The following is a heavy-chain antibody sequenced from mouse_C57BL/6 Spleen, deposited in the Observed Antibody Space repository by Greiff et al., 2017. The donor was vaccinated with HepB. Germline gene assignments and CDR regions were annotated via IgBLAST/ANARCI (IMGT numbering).Heavy chain of an antibody. D-gene: IGHD2-1*01. Sequence: VQLKESGAELVRPGASVKFSCTASGFNIKDYYMHWVNQRPEQGLEWIGRIDPEDGDTEYAPKFQGKATMTADTSSNTAYLQLSSLTSEDTAVYYCTSIYYGNYAWFAYWGQGTLVTVSA. CDR1: GFNIKDYY. V-gene: IGHV14-1*01. CDR2: IDPEDGDT. J-gene: IGHJ3*01. CDR3: TSIYYGNYAWFAY.